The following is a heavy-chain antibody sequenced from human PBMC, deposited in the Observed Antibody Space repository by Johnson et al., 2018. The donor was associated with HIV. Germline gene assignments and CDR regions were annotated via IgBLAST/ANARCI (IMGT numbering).Heavy chain of an antibody. CDR3: AKDLFLNCSGGGCYWTDAFDI. CDR1: GFTSSYYD. CDR2: LGLTGDT. J-gene: IGHJ3*02. V-gene: IGHV3-13*01. D-gene: IGHD2-15*01. Sequence: VQLVESGGGLVKPGGSLRLSCAASGFTSSYYDMHWVRQGPGKGLQWVSGLGLTGDTYYAGPVKGRFTISRVNSKNTLYLQMNSLGAEDTAVYYWAKDLFLNCSGGGCYWTDAFDICGQGTMVTVSS.